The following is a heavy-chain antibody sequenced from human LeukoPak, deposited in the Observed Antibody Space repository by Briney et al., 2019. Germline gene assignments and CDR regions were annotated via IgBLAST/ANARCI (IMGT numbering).Heavy chain of an antibody. V-gene: IGHV4-4*07. CDR3: ARGEDSGSYEGLLYVDF. CDR2: IYSSGST. D-gene: IGHD1-26*01. J-gene: IGHJ4*02. CDR1: GGSISSYY. Sequence: SETLSLTCTVSGGSISSYYWSWIRQPAGKGLEWIGRIYSSGSTNYNPSLKSRVTMSVDTSKNQFSLKLSSGTAADTAVYYCARGEDSGSYEGLLYVDFWGQGTLVTVSS.